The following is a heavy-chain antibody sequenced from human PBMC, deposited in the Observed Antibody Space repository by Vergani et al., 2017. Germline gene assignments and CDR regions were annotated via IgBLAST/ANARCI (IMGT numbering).Heavy chain of an antibody. CDR3: ARRGTQREYFTL. J-gene: IGHJ2*01. CDR2: IYPGDFDN. Sequence: EGQLVQSGAEVKKPGESLKISCKGSGYSFSDYWIAWVRQMPGKGLEWMGIIYPGDFDNRYSPSFQGQVTISVDKSISTAYLQWSSLKAPDTAIYYCARRGTQREYFTLWGRGTLVTVSS. V-gene: IGHV5-51*01. CDR1: GYSFSDYW. D-gene: IGHD5-18*01.